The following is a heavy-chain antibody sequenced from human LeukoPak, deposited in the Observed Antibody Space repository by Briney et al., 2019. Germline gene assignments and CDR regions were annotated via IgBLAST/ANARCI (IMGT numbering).Heavy chain of an antibody. CDR1: GFSFSTYW. J-gene: IGHJ4*02. V-gene: IGHV3-74*01. D-gene: IGHD4-23*01. CDR3: ARGGYGGNSELDY. Sequence: GGSLRLSCAASGFSFSTYWMHWVRQAPGEGLVWVSRISNDGTTTIYADSVKGRFTISRDNAKNTLYLQMDSLRAGDTAVYYCARGGYGGNSELDYWGQGTLVTVSS. CDR2: ISNDGTTT.